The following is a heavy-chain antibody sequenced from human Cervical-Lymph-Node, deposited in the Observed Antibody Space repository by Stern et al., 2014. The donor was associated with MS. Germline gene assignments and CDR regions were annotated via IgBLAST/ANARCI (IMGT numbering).Heavy chain of an antibody. D-gene: IGHD2-8*01. Sequence: EVQLVESGGGVVQPGGSLRLSCVASGFTFSSQWMHWVRQAPGKGLVWVSRINSDGSSTTYADSVKGRFTISSDNAKKTLYLQMDSLRAEDTAVYYCARSNYGMDVWGQGTTVTVSS. V-gene: IGHV3-74*02. CDR1: GFTFSSQW. CDR3: ARSNYGMDV. J-gene: IGHJ6*02. CDR2: INSDGSST.